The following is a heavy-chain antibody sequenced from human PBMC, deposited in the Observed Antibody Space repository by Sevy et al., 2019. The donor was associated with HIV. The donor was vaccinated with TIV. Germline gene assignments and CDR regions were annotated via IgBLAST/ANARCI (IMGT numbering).Heavy chain of an antibody. D-gene: IGHD7-27*01. CDR1: GFTFDDYA. V-gene: IGHV3-9*01. J-gene: IGHJ2*01. Sequence: GGSLRLSCAASGFTFDDYAVHWVRQTPGKGLEWVSGISWNSGTKEYADSVKGRFTISRDNAKNSLYLQMNSLRAEDTAFYYCVKDLRPNWAHWYFDLWGRGTLVTVSS. CDR2: ISWNSGTK. CDR3: VKDLRPNWAHWYFDL.